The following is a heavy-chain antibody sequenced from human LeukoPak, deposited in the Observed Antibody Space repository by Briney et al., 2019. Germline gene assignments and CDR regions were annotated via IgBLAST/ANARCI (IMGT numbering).Heavy chain of an antibody. Sequence: GGSQRLSCVASGFSFSNYAMSWVRQAPGKGLEWVSSISGSGGSTHYVDSVKGRFTISRDKTKNTLYLQMNSLRAEDTAVYYCAKSSYYDATGYYREYYFDSWGQGTLVTVSS. CDR1: GFSFSNYA. CDR3: AKSSYYDATGYYREYYFDS. J-gene: IGHJ4*02. V-gene: IGHV3-23*01. D-gene: IGHD3-22*01. CDR2: ISGSGGST.